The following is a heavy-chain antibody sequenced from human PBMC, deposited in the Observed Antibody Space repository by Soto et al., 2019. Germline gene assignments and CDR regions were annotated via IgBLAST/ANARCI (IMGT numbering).Heavy chain of an antibody. CDR3: ARAPSLRYVAAAPYGMDV. D-gene: IGHD6-13*01. CDR1: GGSIGFSY. J-gene: IGHJ6*02. Sequence: SETLSLTCAVSGGSIGFSYWRWIRQPPGKGLEWIGSIYYSGSTSYIPSLKSRVTISVDTSKNQFSLKLSSVTAADTAVYFCARAPSLRYVAAAPYGMDVWGQGTTVTVSS. V-gene: IGHV4-59*12. CDR2: IYYSGST.